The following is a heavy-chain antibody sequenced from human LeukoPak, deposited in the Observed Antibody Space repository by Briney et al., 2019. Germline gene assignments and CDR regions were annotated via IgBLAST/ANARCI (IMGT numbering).Heavy chain of an antibody. D-gene: IGHD6-19*01. J-gene: IGHJ1*01. V-gene: IGHV3-11*01. CDR3: TRNSGWYGLS. CDR2: ISSSGTNI. CDR1: GFTFSDYY. Sequence: PGGSLRLSCAASGFTFSDYYMSWIRQAPGKGLEWVSYISSSGTNIYYADSVKGRFTISRDNSNNTLFLHLNSLRGEDTAVYYCTRNSGWYGLSWGQGTLVTVSS.